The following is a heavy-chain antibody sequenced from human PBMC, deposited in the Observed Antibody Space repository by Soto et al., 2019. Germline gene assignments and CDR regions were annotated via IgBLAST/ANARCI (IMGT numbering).Heavy chain of an antibody. J-gene: IGHJ4*02. V-gene: IGHV4-34*01. Sequence: SETLSLTCAVYGGSFSGYYWSWIRQPPGKGLEWIGEINHSGSTNYNPSLKSRVTISVDTSKNQFSLKLSSVTAADTAVYYCASGLRFLGYWGQGTLVTVSS. D-gene: IGHD3-3*01. CDR2: INHSGST. CDR1: GGSFSGYY. CDR3: ASGLRFLGY.